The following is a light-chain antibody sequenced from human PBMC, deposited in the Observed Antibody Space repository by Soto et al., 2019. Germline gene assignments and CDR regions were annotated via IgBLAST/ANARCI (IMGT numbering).Light chain of an antibody. CDR1: QSVSSN. CDR2: GAS. CDR3: QQYDKWPWT. J-gene: IGKJ1*01. Sequence: EIVMTQSPATLSVSPGERATLSCRASQSVSSNLAWYQQKPGQAPRLLIYGASTRATGIPARFRGSGSGTEFTLTLSSLQSEHFAVYYCQQYDKWPWTFGQGTKGDI. V-gene: IGKV3-15*01.